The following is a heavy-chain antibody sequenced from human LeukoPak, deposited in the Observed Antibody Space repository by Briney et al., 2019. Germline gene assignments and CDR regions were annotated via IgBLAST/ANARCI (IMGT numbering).Heavy chain of an antibody. D-gene: IGHD6-19*01. CDR1: GFTFDDYA. CDR2: ISWNSGSI. J-gene: IGHJ3*02. V-gene: IGHV3-9*01. CDR3: AKDSSGWLGNDAFDI. Sequence: GGSLRLSCAASGFTFDDYAMHWVRHAPGKGLEWVSGISWNSGSIGYADSVKGRFTISRDNAKNSLYLQMNSLRAEDTALYYCAKDSSGWLGNDAFDIWGQGTMVTVSS.